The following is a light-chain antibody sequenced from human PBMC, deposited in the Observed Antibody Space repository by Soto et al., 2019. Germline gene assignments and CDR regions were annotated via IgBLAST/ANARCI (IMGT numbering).Light chain of an antibody. V-gene: IGKV3-11*01. Sequence: EIVLTQSPATLSLSPGERATLSCRASQSAGRYLAWYQQNPGQAPRLLIYDASNRATGIPARFSGSGSGTYFTLTISSLEPEDFAVYYCQQRSNWPPTFGQGTKVEIK. CDR2: DAS. CDR3: QQRSNWPPT. CDR1: QSAGRY. J-gene: IGKJ1*01.